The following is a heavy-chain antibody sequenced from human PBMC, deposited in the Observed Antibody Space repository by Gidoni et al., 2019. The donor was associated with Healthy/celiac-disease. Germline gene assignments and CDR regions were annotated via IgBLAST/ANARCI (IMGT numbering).Heavy chain of an antibody. D-gene: IGHD3-16*01. Sequence: QVQLVESGGGVVQRGGSLRLYCAASGFTFSRYAMHWVRQAQGKGLEWVAVISYDGSNKYYADSVKGRFTISRDNSKNTLYLQMNSRRAEDTAVYYCARDLGSTWGQGTLVTVSS. CDR1: GFTFSRYA. J-gene: IGHJ5*02. V-gene: IGHV3-30*01. CDR2: ISYDGSNK. CDR3: ARDLGST.